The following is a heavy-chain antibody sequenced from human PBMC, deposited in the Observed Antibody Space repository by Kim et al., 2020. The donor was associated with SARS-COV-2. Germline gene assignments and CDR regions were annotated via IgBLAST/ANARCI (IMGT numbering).Heavy chain of an antibody. CDR2: IIPILGIA. Sequence: SVKVSCKASGGTFSSYTISWVRQAPGQGLEWMGRIIPILGIANYAQKFQGRVTITADKSTSTAYMELSSLRSEDTAVYYCARVPRAVAGSRDYYGMDVWGQGTTVTVSS. J-gene: IGHJ6*02. V-gene: IGHV1-69*02. CDR1: GGTFSSYT. D-gene: IGHD6-19*01. CDR3: ARVPRAVAGSRDYYGMDV.